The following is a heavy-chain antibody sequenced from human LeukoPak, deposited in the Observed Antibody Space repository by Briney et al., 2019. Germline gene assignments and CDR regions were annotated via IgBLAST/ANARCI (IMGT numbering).Heavy chain of an antibody. CDR1: GGTFSSYA. Sequence: SVKVSCKAFGGTFSSYAISWVRQAPGQGLEWMGGIIPIFGTANYAQKFQGRVTITADESTSTAYMELSSLRSEDTAVYYCASVRASIAARPFDYWGQGTLVTVSS. D-gene: IGHD6-6*01. V-gene: IGHV1-69*13. CDR3: ASVRASIAARPFDY. J-gene: IGHJ4*02. CDR2: IIPIFGTA.